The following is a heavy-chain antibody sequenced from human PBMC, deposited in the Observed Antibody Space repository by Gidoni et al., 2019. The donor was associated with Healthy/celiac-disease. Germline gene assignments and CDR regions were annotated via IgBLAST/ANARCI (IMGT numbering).Heavy chain of an antibody. CDR2: VRNKAKNFET. V-gene: IGHV3-73*02. CDR3: TRIPPLDDEFWDAFDI. D-gene: IGHD2-2*01. J-gene: IGHJ3*02. Sequence: EVKLVQSGRGLAQPGGSLRLPCPASGFGFGHPSLHWVRQASGTGLEWVGRVRNKAKNFETDYVASVQGRFTISRDDSTNTAYLQMDNLYVEDTATYYCTRIPPLDDEFWDAFDIWGQGTVVTVSS. CDR1: GFGFGHPS.